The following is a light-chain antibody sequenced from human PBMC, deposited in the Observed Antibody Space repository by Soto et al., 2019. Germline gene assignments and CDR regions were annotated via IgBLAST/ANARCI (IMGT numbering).Light chain of an antibody. CDR2: GNN. CDR3: QSYDSSLSGVV. J-gene: IGLJ2*01. CDR1: SSNIGAGYD. V-gene: IGLV1-40*01. Sequence: QSVLTQPPSVSGAPGQRVTISCTGRSSNIGAGYDVHWYQQLPGTAPKVLIYGNNNRPSGVPDRFSGSKSGTSASLAITGVQAEDEADYYCQSYDSSLSGVVFGGGTKLTVL.